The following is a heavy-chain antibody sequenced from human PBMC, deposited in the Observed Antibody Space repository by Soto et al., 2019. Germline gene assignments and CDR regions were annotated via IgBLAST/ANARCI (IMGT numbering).Heavy chain of an antibody. V-gene: IGHV4-4*02. CDR3: AGSGWSEEFYYYYGMDV. CDR2: IYHSGNT. Sequence: LSLTCTVSGDSVTRSNWWSWVRQSPGKGLEWIGEIYHSGNTKYNPSLKSRVTISVDKSKNQFSLHLTSVTAADTAVYYCAGSGWSEEFYYYYGMDVWGQGTTVTVSS. D-gene: IGHD6-19*01. J-gene: IGHJ6*02. CDR1: GDSVTRSNW.